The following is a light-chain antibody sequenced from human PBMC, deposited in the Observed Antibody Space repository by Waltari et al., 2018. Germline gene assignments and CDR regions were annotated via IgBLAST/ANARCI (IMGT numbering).Light chain of an antibody. J-gene: IGKJ5*01. CDR1: QGISRS. Sequence: DIQTTQSPPSLTASLGDRVTLTCRASQGISRSLAWYQKKVGEAPKLLLYGVSRLASGVPSSFSVSGSGTVYTLTISSLQPEDFATYYCQQYFGIPITFGQGTRLE. CDR2: GVS. CDR3: QQYFGIPIT. V-gene: IGKV1-NL1*01.